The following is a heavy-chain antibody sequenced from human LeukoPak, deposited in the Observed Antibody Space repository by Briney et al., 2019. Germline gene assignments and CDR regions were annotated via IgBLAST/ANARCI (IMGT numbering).Heavy chain of an antibody. V-gene: IGHV1-69*05. J-gene: IGHJ5*02. CDR3: ARAMVRGVIIPNWFDP. CDR2: IIPIFGTA. D-gene: IGHD3-10*01. Sequence: SVKVSCKASGGTFSSYAISWVRQAPGQGLEWMGGIIPIFGTANYAQKFQGRVTITTDESTSTAYMELSSLRSEDTAVYYCARAMVRGVIIPNWFDPWDQGTLVTVSS. CDR1: GGTFSSYA.